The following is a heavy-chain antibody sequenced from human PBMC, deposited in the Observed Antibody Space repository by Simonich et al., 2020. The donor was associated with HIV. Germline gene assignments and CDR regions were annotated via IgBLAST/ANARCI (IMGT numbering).Heavy chain of an antibody. CDR3: ARILPIKIIDSDAFDI. CDR2: INPNSGGT. CDR1: GYTFTAYY. Sequence: QVQLVQSGAEVNKPGASVKVSCKASGYTFTAYYRHWVRQAPGKWFEWRRWINPNSGGTNYEQKFQGRVTMTRDTSISTAYMELSRLRSDDTAVYYCARILPIKIIDSDAFDIWGQGTMVTVSS. J-gene: IGHJ3*02. V-gene: IGHV1-2*02.